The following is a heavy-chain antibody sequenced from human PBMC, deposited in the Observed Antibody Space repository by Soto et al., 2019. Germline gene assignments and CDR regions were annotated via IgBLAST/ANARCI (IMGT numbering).Heavy chain of an antibody. CDR2: ISAYNGNT. V-gene: IGHV1-18*01. J-gene: IGHJ4*02. CDR3: ARGGYCSSTSCYTGHPDY. CDR1: GYTFTSYG. D-gene: IGHD2-2*02. Sequence: GASVKVSCKASGYTFTSYGISWVRQAPGQGLEWMGWISAYNGNTNYAQKLQGRVTMTTDTSTSTAYMELRSLRSDDTAVYYCARGGYCSSTSCYTGHPDYWGQGTLVTVSS.